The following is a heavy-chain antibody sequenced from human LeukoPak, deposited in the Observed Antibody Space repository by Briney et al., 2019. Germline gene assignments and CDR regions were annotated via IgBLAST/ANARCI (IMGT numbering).Heavy chain of an antibody. J-gene: IGHJ5*02. CDR3: ARARNYCSSTSCHNWFDP. D-gene: IGHD2-2*01. CDR2: ISSNGGST. V-gene: IGHV3-64*04. CDR1: GFTFSSYA. Sequence: HPGGSLRLSCSASGFTFSSYAMHWVRQAPGKGLEYVSAISSNGGSTYYADSVKGRFTISRDNSKNTLYLQMNSLRAEDTAVYYCARARNYCSSTSCHNWFDPWGQGTLVTVSS.